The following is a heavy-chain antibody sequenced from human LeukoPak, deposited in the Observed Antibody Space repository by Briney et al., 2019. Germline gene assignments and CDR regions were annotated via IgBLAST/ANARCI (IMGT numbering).Heavy chain of an antibody. V-gene: IGHV3-9*01. J-gene: IGHJ3*02. CDR1: GFIFNNYA. CDR2: ISWNSGSI. Sequence: GGSLRLSCAGSGFIFNNYAMHWVRQPPGKGLEWVSGISWNSGSIGYADSVKGRFTISRDNAKNSLYLQMNSLRAEDTALYYCAKDRGGSPWGGAFDIWGQGTMVTVSS. CDR3: AKDRGGSPWGGAFDI. D-gene: IGHD2-15*01.